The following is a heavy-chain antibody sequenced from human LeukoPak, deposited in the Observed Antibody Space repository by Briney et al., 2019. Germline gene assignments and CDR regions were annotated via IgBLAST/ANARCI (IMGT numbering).Heavy chain of an antibody. CDR2: ISSSSSTI. CDR1: GFTFSSYS. CDR3: ARGRVYSGYEN. J-gene: IGHJ4*02. D-gene: IGHD5-12*01. V-gene: IGHV3-48*04. Sequence: PGGSLRLSCAASGFTFSSYSMNWVRQAPGKGLEWVSYISSSSSTIYYADSVKGRFTISRDNAKNSLYLQMNSLRAEDTAVYYCARGRVYSGYENWGQGTLVTVSS.